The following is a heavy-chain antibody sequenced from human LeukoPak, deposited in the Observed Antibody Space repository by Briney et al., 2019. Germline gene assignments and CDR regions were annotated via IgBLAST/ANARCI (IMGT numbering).Heavy chain of an antibody. J-gene: IGHJ4*02. V-gene: IGHV3-15*01. CDR2: IKSKADGGTT. CDR3: TTDPSYDSSGYYSDR. D-gene: IGHD3-22*01. Sequence: GGSLRLSCAASGFTFSSYAMSWVRQAPGKGLEWVGRIKSKADGGTTDYAAPVKGRFTISRDDSKNTLYLQMNSLKTEDIAVYYCTTDPSYDSSGYYSDRWGQGTLVTVSS. CDR1: GFTFSSYA.